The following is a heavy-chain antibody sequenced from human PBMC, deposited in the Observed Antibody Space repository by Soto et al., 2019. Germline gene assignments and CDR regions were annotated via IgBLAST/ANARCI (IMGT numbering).Heavy chain of an antibody. CDR2: ISYDGSNK. J-gene: IGHJ4*02. V-gene: IGHV3-30-3*01. Sequence: LRLSCAASGFTFISYAMHWVRQAPGKGLEWVAVISYDGSNKYYADSVKGRFTISRDNSKNTLYLQMNSLRAEDTAVYYCARDFDYAKTYYYDSSGYYSGNYFDYWGQGTLVTVSS. CDR3: ARDFDYAKTYYYDSSGYYSGNYFDY. CDR1: GFTFISYA. D-gene: IGHD3-22*01.